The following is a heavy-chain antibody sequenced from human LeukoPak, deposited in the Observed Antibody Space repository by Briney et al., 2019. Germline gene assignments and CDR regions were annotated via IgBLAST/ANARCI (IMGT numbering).Heavy chain of an antibody. J-gene: IGHJ6*03. CDR2: IYYSGST. V-gene: IGHV4-39*07. CDR1: GGSISSSSYY. Sequence: ASETLSLTCTVSGGSISSSSYYWGWIRQPPGKGLEWIGSIYYSGSTYYNPSLKSRVTISVDTSKNQFSLKLSSVTAADTAVYYCAREGSTVTPNNYYYYYYMDVWGKGTTVTVSS. D-gene: IGHD4-17*01. CDR3: AREGSTVTPNNYYYYYYMDV.